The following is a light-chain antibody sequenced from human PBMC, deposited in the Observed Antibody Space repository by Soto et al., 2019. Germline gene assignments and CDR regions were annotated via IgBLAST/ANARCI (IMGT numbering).Light chain of an antibody. Sequence: VLTQSPATLSLSPGDRVTLSCRASQNLRSSLSWYQQKPGQAPRFLIYGASTRATGIPARFSGSGSGTEFTLTISSLQSEDFAVYFCQQYNIWPQTFGQGTKVDIK. V-gene: IGKV3-15*01. CDR2: GAS. CDR3: QQYNIWPQT. J-gene: IGKJ1*01. CDR1: QNLRSS.